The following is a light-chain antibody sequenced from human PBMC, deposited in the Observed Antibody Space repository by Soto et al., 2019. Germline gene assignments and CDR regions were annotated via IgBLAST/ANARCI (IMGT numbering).Light chain of an antibody. CDR1: SSDVGTYNL. J-gene: IGLJ3*02. CDR3: CSFAHGSKLM. V-gene: IGLV2-23*01. CDR2: ETS. Sequence: QSALTQPASVSGSTGLSITISCTGASSDVGTYNLVSWYQHHPGKAPKLMIYETSKQPSGVSNRFFGSKSGNTASLTISGLQAEDAADYYCCSFAHGSKLMFGGGTKLTVL.